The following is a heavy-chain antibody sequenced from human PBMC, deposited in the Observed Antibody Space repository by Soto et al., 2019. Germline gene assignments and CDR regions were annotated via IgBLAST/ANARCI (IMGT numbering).Heavy chain of an antibody. V-gene: IGHV3-11*01. CDR2: ISSRSSTI. CDR3: ASGTNGAFFVY. D-gene: IGHD2-8*01. J-gene: IGHJ4*02. Sequence: GGSLRLSCAASGFTFSDYYMSWIRQAPGKGLEWVSYISSRSSTIFYADSVKGRFTISRDNVKNSLYLQMNSLRAEDTAVYYCASGTNGAFFVYWGQGILVTVSS. CDR1: GFTFSDYY.